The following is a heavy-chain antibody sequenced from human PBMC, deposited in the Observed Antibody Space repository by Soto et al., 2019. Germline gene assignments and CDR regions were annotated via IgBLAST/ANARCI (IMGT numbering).Heavy chain of an antibody. D-gene: IGHD3-10*01. CDR3: ARGGGWVGEASFDT. V-gene: IGHV1-3*01. CDR2: INAGNGRE. CDR1: GYTFTSYT. J-gene: IGHJ4*02. Sequence: QVQLEQSGAEVKKPGASVKVSCQTSGYTFTSYTLHWVRQAPGQGLEWLGWINAGNGREKYSQRFQDRVSLSTDRPTSTALMEIRDPNSEDPAVYFCARGGGWVGEASFDTWGQGTLVIVSS.